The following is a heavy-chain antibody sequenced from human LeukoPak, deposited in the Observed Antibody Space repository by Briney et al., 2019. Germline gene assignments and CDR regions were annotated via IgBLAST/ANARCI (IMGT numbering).Heavy chain of an antibody. V-gene: IGHV1-46*01. CDR3: AKLAAAGTAHYYFDY. CDR1: GYTFTSYH. J-gene: IGHJ4*02. CDR2: INPSGGST. Sequence: ASVKVSCKASGYTFTSYHMHWVRQAPGQGLEIMGIINPSGGSTTYAQKFQGRVTMTRDTSTSTVYMELSSMRSEDTAVYYCAKLAAAGTAHYYFDYWGQGTLVTVSS. D-gene: IGHD6-13*01.